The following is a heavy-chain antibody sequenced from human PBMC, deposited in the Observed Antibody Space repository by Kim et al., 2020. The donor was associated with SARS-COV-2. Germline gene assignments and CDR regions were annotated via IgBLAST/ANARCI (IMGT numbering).Heavy chain of an antibody. V-gene: IGHV4-59*01. Sequence: SETLSLTWTVSGGSISSYYWSWIRQPPGKGLEWIGYIYYSGSTNYNPSLKSRVTISVDTSKNQFSLKLSSVTAADTAVYYCAREVHRAFDPWGQGTLVTVSS. J-gene: IGHJ5*02. CDR1: GGSISSYY. CDR2: IYYSGST. CDR3: AREVHRAFDP.